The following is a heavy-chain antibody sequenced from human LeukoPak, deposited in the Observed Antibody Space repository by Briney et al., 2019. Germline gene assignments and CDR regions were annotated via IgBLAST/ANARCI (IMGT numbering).Heavy chain of an antibody. V-gene: IGHV3-48*03. CDR3: ARAPPYYYGSGSYYTFDY. CDR2: ISSSGSTI. CDR1: GFTFSSYE. Sequence: PGGSLRLSCAASGFTFSSYEMNWVRQAPGKGLEWVSYISSSGSTIYYADSVKGRFTISRDNSKNTLYLQMNSLRAEDTAVYYCARAPPYYYGSGSYYTFDYWGQGTLVTVSS. D-gene: IGHD3-10*01. J-gene: IGHJ4*02.